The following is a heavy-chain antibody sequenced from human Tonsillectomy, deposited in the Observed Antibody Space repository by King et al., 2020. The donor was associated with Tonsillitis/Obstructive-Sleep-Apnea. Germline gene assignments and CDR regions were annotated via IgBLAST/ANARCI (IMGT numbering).Heavy chain of an antibody. CDR3: VKPRRYDFWSGYTH. CDR2: ISSNGGST. J-gene: IGHJ4*02. D-gene: IGHD3-3*01. V-gene: IGHV3-64D*06. Sequence: QLVQSGGGLVQPGGSLRLSCSASGFTFSSYAMHWVRQAPGKGLEYVSAISSNGGSTYYADSVKGSFTISRDNSKNTLYLQMSSLRAEDTAVYYCVKPRRYDFWSGYTHWGQGTLVTVSS. CDR1: GFTFSSYA.